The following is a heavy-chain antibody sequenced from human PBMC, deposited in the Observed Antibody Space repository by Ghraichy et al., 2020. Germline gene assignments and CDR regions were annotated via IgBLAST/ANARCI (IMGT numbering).Heavy chain of an antibody. J-gene: IGHJ4*02. D-gene: IGHD4-23*01. CDR1: GFTFSSYG. CDR3: AKGGYGGKKPLDY. Sequence: GGSLRLSCAASGFTFSSYGMHWVRQAPGKGLEWVAVISYDGSNKYYADSVKGRFTISRDNSKNTLYLQMNSLRAEDTAVYYCAKGGYGGKKPLDYWGQGTLVTVSS. V-gene: IGHV3-30*18. CDR2: ISYDGSNK.